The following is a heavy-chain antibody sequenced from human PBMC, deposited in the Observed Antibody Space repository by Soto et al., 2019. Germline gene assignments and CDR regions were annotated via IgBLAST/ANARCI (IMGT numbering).Heavy chain of an antibody. CDR2: IYPGDSDT. Sequence: GESLKISCKGSGYRFTSYWIGWVSQMPGKGLEWMGIIYPGDSDTRYSPSFQGQVTISADKSISTAYLQWSSLKASDTAMYYCASRRGYYYDSSGSLDAFDIWGQGTMVTVSS. V-gene: IGHV5-51*01. D-gene: IGHD3-22*01. CDR3: ASRRGYYYDSSGSLDAFDI. CDR1: GYRFTSYW. J-gene: IGHJ3*02.